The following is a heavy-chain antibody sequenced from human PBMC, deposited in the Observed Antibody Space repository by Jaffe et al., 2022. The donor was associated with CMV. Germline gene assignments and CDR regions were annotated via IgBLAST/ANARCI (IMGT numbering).Heavy chain of an antibody. Sequence: QVQLVESGGGVVQPGRSLRLSCAASGFTFSSYGMHWVRQAPGKGLEWVAVIWYDGSNKYYADSVKGRFTISRDNSKNTLYLQMNSLRAEDTAVYYCARAEWGGYDSFSYNYYYYGMDVWGQGTTVTVSS. CDR2: IWYDGSNK. J-gene: IGHJ6*02. D-gene: IGHD5-12*01. V-gene: IGHV3-33*01. CDR1: GFTFSSYG. CDR3: ARAEWGGYDSFSYNYYYYGMDV.